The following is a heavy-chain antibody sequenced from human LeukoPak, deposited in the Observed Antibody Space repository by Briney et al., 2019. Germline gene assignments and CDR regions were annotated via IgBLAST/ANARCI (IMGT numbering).Heavy chain of an antibody. CDR3: ARDLNWETY. CDR2: ISSSSSYI. J-gene: IGHJ4*02. D-gene: IGHD7-27*01. V-gene: IGHV3-21*01. Sequence: PGGSLRLSCAASGFTFSSYSMNWVRQAPGKGLEWVSFISSSSSYIYYADSVKGRFTISRDNAKNSLYLQMNSLRVEDTAVYYCARDLNWETYWGQGTLVSVSS. CDR1: GFTFSSYS.